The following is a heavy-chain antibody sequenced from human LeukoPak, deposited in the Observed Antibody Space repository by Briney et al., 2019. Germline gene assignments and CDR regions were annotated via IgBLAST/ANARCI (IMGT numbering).Heavy chain of an antibody. Sequence: ASVKVYCKASGGTFSSYAISWVRQAPGQGLEWMGWISAYNGNTNYAQKLQGRVTMTTDTSTSTAYMELRSLRSDDTAVYYCARPNCSSTSCYLDYWGQGTLVTVSS. D-gene: IGHD2-2*01. CDR1: GGTFSSYA. CDR3: ARPNCSSTSCYLDY. J-gene: IGHJ4*02. V-gene: IGHV1-18*01. CDR2: ISAYNGNT.